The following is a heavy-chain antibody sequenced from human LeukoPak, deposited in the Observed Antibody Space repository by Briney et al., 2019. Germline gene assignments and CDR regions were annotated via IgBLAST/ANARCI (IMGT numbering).Heavy chain of an antibody. D-gene: IGHD6-13*01. CDR1: GFTFDDYS. CDR3: AKGSPIAASGTLFDF. CDR2: LGWNGDII. V-gene: IGHV3-9*01. Sequence: GRSLRLSYAASGFTFDDYSMHWIRQSPGKGLEWLSGLGWNGDIIDYADSVKGRFTISRDNAKNSLYLQMDSLKTEDTALYYCAKGSPIAASGTLFDFWGQGTRVTVSS. J-gene: IGHJ4*02.